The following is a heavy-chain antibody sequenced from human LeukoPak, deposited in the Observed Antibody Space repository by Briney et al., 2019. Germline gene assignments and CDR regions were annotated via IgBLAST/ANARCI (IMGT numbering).Heavy chain of an antibody. Sequence: KPSETLSLTCAVYGGSFSGYYWSWIRQPPGKGLEWIGEINHSGSTNYNPSLKSRVTISVDTSKNQFSLKLSSVTAADTAVYYCARGLDYYGSGSYDYWGQGTLVTVSS. CDR3: ARGLDYYGSGSYDY. CDR2: INHSGST. CDR1: GGSFSGYY. V-gene: IGHV4-34*01. D-gene: IGHD3-10*01. J-gene: IGHJ4*02.